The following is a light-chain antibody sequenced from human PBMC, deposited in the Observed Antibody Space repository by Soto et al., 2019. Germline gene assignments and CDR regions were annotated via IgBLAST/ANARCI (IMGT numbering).Light chain of an antibody. J-gene: IGKJ4*02. CDR2: AAS. CDR1: QGISSE. CDR3: LHDDDYPLT. V-gene: IGKV1-6*01. Sequence: THSPSFRPASVRVCVNITCRASQGISSELSWYQQKPGKAPKFLIYAASNLESGVPSRFSGSGSGTDFTLTISSLQPEDFATYFCLHDDDYPLTFGGGTKVDIK.